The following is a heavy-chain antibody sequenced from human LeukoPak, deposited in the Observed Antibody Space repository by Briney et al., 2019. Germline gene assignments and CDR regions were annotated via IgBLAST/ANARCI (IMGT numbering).Heavy chain of an antibody. D-gene: IGHD4-23*01. Sequence: SETLSLTCAVYGGSFSGYYWSWIRQPPGKGLEWIGEINHSGSTNYNPSLKSRVTISVDTSKNQFSLKLSSVTAADTAVYYCARGLGTLPPGGYWGQGTLVTVSS. CDR1: GGSFSGYY. V-gene: IGHV4-34*01. J-gene: IGHJ4*02. CDR3: ARGLGTLPPGGY. CDR2: INHSGST.